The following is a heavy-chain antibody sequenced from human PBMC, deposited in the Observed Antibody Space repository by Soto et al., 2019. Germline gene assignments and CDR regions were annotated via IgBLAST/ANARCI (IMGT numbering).Heavy chain of an antibody. CDR3: ARQADYNILTGYFYYFGY. CDR1: GYSFTDYW. D-gene: IGHD3-9*01. V-gene: IGHV5-51*01. Sequence: GESLKISCKSSGYSFTDYWIGWVRQMPGKGLEWMGIIYPGDSDARYSPSFQGQVTISVDTSINTAFLRWNSLTASDTAMYYCARQADYNILTGYFYYFGYWGQGSLVAVS. CDR2: IYPGDSDA. J-gene: IGHJ4*02.